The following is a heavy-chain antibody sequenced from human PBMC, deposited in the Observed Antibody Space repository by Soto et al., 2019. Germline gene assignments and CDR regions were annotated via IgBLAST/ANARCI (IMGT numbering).Heavy chain of an antibody. D-gene: IGHD3-16*01. V-gene: IGHV4-59*01. CDR2: IFYDGRT. Sequence: PSDTLSLTFTVSGGSISSYYWSWIRQPPGKGLEWIVYIFYDGRTNYNPYLRSRVTISIDTSKNQLSLQLSSVTAADTAVYYCARGGATSKWLDXWGQGTLVTVSX. CDR3: ARGGATSKWLDX. J-gene: IGHJ5*02. CDR1: GGSISSYY.